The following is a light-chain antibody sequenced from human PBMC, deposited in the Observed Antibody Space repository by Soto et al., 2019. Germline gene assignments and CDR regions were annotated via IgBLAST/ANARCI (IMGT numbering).Light chain of an antibody. V-gene: IGKV1-39*01. Sequence: DIQMTQSPSSLSASVGDRVTITCRASQIISSDLNWYQQKPGRAPGLLIFAASRLQSGVPSRFSGSGSGTNFTLTISSLQPEDFATYYCQQSYTTPYTFGQGTKLEIK. CDR1: QIISSD. CDR3: QQSYTTPYT. J-gene: IGKJ2*01. CDR2: AAS.